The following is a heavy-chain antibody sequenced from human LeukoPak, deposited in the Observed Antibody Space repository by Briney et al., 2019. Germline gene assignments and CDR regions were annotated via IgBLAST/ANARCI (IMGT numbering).Heavy chain of an antibody. CDR2: ISSSGSTI. D-gene: IGHD3-22*01. Sequence: GGSLRLSCAASGFTFSDYYMSWIRQAPGKGLEWVSYISSSGSTIYYADSVKGRFTISRDNAKNSLYLQMNSLRAEDTAVYYCAREGKRNYYDSSGYLVFDYWGQGTLVTVSS. V-gene: IGHV3-11*04. J-gene: IGHJ4*02. CDR1: GFTFSDYY. CDR3: AREGKRNYYDSSGYLVFDY.